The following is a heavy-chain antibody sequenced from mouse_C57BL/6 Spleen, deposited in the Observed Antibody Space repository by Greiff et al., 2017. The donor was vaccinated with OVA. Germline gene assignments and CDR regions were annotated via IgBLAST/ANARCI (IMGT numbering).Heavy chain of an antibody. V-gene: IGHV1-82*01. CDR2: IYPGDGDT. D-gene: IGHD2-1*01. Sequence: VQLQESGPELVKPGASVKISCKASGYAFSSSWMNWVKQRPGKGLEWIGRIYPGDGDTNYNGKFKGKATLTADKSSSTAYMQLSSLTSEDSAVYYCTFYGNLPYYAMDYWGQGTSVTVSS. CDR1: GYAFSSSW. CDR3: TFYGNLPYYAMDY. J-gene: IGHJ4*01.